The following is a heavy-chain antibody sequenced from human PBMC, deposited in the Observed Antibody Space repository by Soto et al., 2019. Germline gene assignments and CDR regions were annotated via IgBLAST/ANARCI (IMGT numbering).Heavy chain of an antibody. D-gene: IGHD2-2*01. V-gene: IGHV3-23*01. CDR3: AKDHRCSSTSCYAGDDY. J-gene: IGHJ4*02. CDR2: ISGSGGST. CDR1: GFTFSSYA. Sequence: GGSPRLSCAASGFTFSSYAMSWVRQAPGKGLEWVSAISGSGGSTYYADSVKGRFTISRDNSKNTLYLQMNSLRAEDTAVYYCAKDHRCSSTSCYAGDDYWGQGTLVTVSS.